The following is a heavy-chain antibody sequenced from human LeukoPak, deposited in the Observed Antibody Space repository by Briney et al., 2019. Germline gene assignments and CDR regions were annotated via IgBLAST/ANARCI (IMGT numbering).Heavy chain of an antibody. Sequence: GRSLRLSCAASGFTFSSYAMHWVRQAPGKGLEWVAVISYDGSNKYYADSVKGRFTISRDNSKNTLYLQMNSLRAEDTAVYYCARIFGYYWVDYWGQGTLVTVSS. CDR2: ISYDGSNK. CDR1: GFTFSSYA. J-gene: IGHJ4*02. D-gene: IGHD3-22*01. CDR3: ARIFGYYWVDY. V-gene: IGHV3-30*04.